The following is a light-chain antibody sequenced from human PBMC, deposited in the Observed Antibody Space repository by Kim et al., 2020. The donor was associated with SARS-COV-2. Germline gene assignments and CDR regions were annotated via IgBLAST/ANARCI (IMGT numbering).Light chain of an antibody. Sequence: PGGTVPFPCASRTGTVTTGHNPYWFQQKPGQVPRTLIYDITNKPSWTPARFSGSLLGDKAALTLSGAQPEDEGDYYCLLSYSGAWVFGGGTQLTVL. CDR1: TGTVTTGHN. CDR2: DIT. J-gene: IGLJ3*02. CDR3: LLSYSGAWV. V-gene: IGLV7-46*01.